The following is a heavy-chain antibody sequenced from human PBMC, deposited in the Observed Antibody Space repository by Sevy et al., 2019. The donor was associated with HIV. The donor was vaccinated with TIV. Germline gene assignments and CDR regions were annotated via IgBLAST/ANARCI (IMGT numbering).Heavy chain of an antibody. Sequence: GGSLRLSCEASGFTVSGNYMAWVRLAPGKGLEWVSLIDSGGSTYYADSVKGRFTISRDNAKNTLYLQMNPLRAEDTAVYFCARDRYYDASGYYYYYYGMDVWGHGTTVTLSS. V-gene: IGHV3-66*01. CDR3: ARDRYYDASGYYYYYYGMDV. CDR2: IDSGGST. D-gene: IGHD3-22*01. CDR1: GFTVSGNY. J-gene: IGHJ6*02.